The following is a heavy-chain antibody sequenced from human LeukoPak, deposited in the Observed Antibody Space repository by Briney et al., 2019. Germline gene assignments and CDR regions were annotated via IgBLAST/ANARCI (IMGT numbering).Heavy chain of an antibody. CDR3: AREMYFYRSGSQEYQYYMDV. V-gene: IGHV4-59*12. D-gene: IGHD3-10*01. CDR1: GGSISSYY. CDR2: IYYSGST. J-gene: IGHJ6*03. Sequence: SETLSLTCTVSGGSISSYYWSWIRQPPGKGLEWIGYIYYSGSTNYNPSLKSRVTISVDTSKNQFSLKLTSVTAADTAMYYCAREMYFYRSGSQEYQYYMDVWGKGTTVTVSS.